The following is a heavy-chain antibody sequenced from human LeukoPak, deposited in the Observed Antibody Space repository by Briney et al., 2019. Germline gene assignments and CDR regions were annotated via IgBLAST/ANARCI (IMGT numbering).Heavy chain of an antibody. V-gene: IGHV3-21*01. J-gene: IGHJ6*02. D-gene: IGHD2-15*01. CDR3: ARVGGYCSGGSCQKRYYYYGMDV. CDR1: GFTFSSYS. CDR2: ISSSSSYI. Sequence: PGGSLRLSCAASGFTFSSYSMNWVRQAPGKGLEWVSSISSSSSYIYYADSVKGRFTISRDNAKNSLYLQMNSLRAEDTAVYYCARVGGYCSGGSCQKRYYYYGMDVWGQGTTVTVSS.